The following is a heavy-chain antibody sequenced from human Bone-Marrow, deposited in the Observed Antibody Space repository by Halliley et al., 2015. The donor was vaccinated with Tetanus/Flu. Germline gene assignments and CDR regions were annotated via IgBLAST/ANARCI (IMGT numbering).Heavy chain of an antibody. CDR2: K. Sequence: KYYSDSLKGRFTISRDNSKNTLSLQMKSLRAEDTAVYYCARGMQNYYYDSSAYSTFYYNYHMDVWGQGTTVTVSS. CDR3: ARGMQNYYYDSSAYSTFYYNYHMDV. J-gene: IGHJ6*02. D-gene: IGHD3-22*01. V-gene: IGHV3-30*01.